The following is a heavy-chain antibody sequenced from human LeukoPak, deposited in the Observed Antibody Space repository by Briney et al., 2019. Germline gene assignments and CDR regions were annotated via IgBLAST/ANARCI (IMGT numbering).Heavy chain of an antibody. CDR3: AKDLYTSSWYVRAPDY. Sequence: GGSLRLSCAASGFTFSNYAMTWVRQAPGKGLEWVAVISGTSGSTYYADSVKGRFTISRDNSKNTLYLQMNSLRAEDTAIYFCAKDLYTSSWYVRAPDYWGQGTLVTVSS. CDR2: ISGTSGST. CDR1: GFTFSNYA. J-gene: IGHJ4*02. D-gene: IGHD6-13*01. V-gene: IGHV3-23*01.